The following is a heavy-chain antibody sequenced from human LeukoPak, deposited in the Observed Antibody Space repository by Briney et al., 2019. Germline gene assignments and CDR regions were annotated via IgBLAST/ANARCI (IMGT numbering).Heavy chain of an antibody. Sequence: KPGGSLRLSCAASGFTFSDYYMSWIRQAPGKGLEWVSYISSSGSTIYYADSVKGRFTISRDNAKNSLYLQMNSLRAEDTAVYYCARVSRPAPDYSLYYYYYMDVWGKGTTVTVSS. CDR1: GFTFSDYY. CDR3: ARVSRPAPDYSLYYYYYMDV. V-gene: IGHV3-11*04. D-gene: IGHD4-11*01. CDR2: ISSSGSTI. J-gene: IGHJ6*03.